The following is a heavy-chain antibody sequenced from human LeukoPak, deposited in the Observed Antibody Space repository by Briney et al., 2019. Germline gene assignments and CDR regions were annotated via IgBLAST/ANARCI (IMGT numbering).Heavy chain of an antibody. CDR2: ISASGGST. D-gene: IGHD2-15*01. Sequence: GGSLRLSCAASGFTFSSYAMSWVRQAPGKGLEWVSAISASGGSTYYADSVKGRFTISRDNAKNSLYLQMGSLRAEDTAVYYCARFSGRNWGQGTLVTVSS. CDR1: GFTFSSYA. V-gene: IGHV3-23*01. CDR3: ARFSGRN. J-gene: IGHJ4*02.